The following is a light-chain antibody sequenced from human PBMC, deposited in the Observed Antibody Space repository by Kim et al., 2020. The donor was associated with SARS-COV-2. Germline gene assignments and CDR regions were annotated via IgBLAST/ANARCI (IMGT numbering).Light chain of an antibody. J-gene: IGKJ1*01. Sequence: EILMTQSPNTLSASPGEGVTLSCRASQTVYSHLAWYQQRPGQPPRLLIYGASMRATGVAARFTGSGSGTDFTLTISGLQSDDVAIYYCQQYDNWPRTFGQGTKVDI. V-gene: IGKV3-15*01. CDR1: QTVYSH. CDR3: QQYDNWPRT. CDR2: GAS.